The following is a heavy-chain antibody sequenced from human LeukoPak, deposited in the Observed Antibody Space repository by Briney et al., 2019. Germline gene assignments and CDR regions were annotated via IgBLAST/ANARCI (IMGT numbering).Heavy chain of an antibody. CDR3: ATTYSNYSPFGY. CDR1: GGSISSSSYY. V-gene: IGHV4-39*01. Sequence: SETLSLTCTVSGGSISSSSYYWGWIRQPPGKGLEWIGSIYYIGSTNYNPSLKSRVTISVDTSKNQFSLKLSSVTAADTAVYYCATTYSNYSPFGYWGQGTLVTVSS. CDR2: IYYIGST. J-gene: IGHJ4*02. D-gene: IGHD4-11*01.